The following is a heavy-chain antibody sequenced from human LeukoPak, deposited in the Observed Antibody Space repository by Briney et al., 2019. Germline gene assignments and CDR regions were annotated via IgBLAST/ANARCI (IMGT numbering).Heavy chain of an antibody. J-gene: IGHJ4*02. CDR3: AKDSGYDWGTHPFDY. D-gene: IGHD3-16*01. Sequence: GRSLRLSCAASGFTFDDYAMHWVRQAPGKGLEWVSGITWNSGTEGYADSVKGRFTISRDNAKSSLYVQMNSLRAEDTALYYCAKDSGYDWGTHPFDYWGQGTLVTVSS. CDR2: ITWNSGTE. V-gene: IGHV3-9*01. CDR1: GFTFDDYA.